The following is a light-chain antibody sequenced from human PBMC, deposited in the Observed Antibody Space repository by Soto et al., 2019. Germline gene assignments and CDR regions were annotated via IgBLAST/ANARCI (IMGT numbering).Light chain of an antibody. Sequence: EIVLTQSPGTLSLSPGEGATLSCRASQSVSSNFLAWYQQKPGQAPRLLIYAASSRATGISDRFSGSGSETDFTFTXXRLXXXDXXXXXXXXXGXSPFTFGPGTKVDLK. CDR1: QSVSSNF. CDR2: AAS. CDR3: XXXGXSPFT. V-gene: IGKV3-20*01. J-gene: IGKJ3*01.